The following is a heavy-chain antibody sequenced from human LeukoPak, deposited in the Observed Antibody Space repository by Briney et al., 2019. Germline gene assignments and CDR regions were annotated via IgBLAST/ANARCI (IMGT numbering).Heavy chain of an antibody. J-gene: IGHJ6*04. Sequence: SETLSLTCAVYGGSFSGYYWSLIRQPPGKGLEWIGEINHSGSTNYNPSLKSRVTISVDTSKNQFSLKLSSVTAADTAVYYCARGGRYYGSGSYPYDYGMDVWGKGTTVTVSS. D-gene: IGHD3-10*01. CDR2: INHSGST. CDR3: ARGGRYYGSGSYPYDYGMDV. CDR1: GGSFSGYY. V-gene: IGHV4-34*01.